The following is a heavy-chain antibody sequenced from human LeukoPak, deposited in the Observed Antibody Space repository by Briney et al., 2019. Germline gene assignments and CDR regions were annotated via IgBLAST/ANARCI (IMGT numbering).Heavy chain of an antibody. CDR3: ARGPITMIVVVTPGAFDI. CDR1: GGSISSYY. D-gene: IGHD3-22*01. CDR2: IYTSGST. J-gene: IGHJ3*02. Sequence: SETLSLTCTVSGGSISSYYWSWIRQPAGKGLEWIGRIYTSGSTNYNPSLKSRVTMSVDTSKNQFSLKLSSVTAADTAVYYCARGPITMIVVVTPGAFDIWGQGTMVTVSA. V-gene: IGHV4-4*07.